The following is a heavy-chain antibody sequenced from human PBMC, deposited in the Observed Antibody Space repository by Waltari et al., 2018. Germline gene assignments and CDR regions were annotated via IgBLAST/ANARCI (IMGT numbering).Heavy chain of an antibody. Sequence: EVQLVESGGGLIQPGGSLRLSCAASGFTVSSNYMSWVRQAPGKGLEWVSVIYSGGSTYYADSVKGRFTISRDNSKTTLYRQMNSLRAEDTAVYYCARHALWFGESTPSGMDVWGQGTTVTVSS. V-gene: IGHV3-53*01. J-gene: IGHJ6*02. CDR1: GFTVSSNY. D-gene: IGHD3-10*01. CDR3: ARHALWFGESTPSGMDV. CDR2: IYSGGST.